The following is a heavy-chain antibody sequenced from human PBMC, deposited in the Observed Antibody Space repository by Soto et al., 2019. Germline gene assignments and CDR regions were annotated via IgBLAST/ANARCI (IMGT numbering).Heavy chain of an antibody. D-gene: IGHD3-10*01. J-gene: IGHJ6*02. Sequence: PGQSLKISCKGSGYSFTSHWIGWVRQMQGKGLEWMGIIYPGDSDTRYSPSFQGQVTISADKSISTAYLQWSSLKASDTAMYYCAGGGVRGVITRTRDYYGMDVWGQGTTVTVSS. CDR3: AGGGVRGVITRTRDYYGMDV. V-gene: IGHV5-51*01. CDR2: IYPGDSDT. CDR1: GYSFTSHW.